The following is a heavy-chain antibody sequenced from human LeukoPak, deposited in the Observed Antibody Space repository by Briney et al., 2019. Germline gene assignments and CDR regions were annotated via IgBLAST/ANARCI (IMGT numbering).Heavy chain of an antibody. CDR1: GFTFSDYY. D-gene: IGHD2-15*01. J-gene: IGHJ4*02. V-gene: IGHV3-11*04. CDR2: ISSSGSTI. Sequence: GSLRLSCAASGFTFSDYYMSWIRQAPGKGLEWVSYISSSGSTIYYADSVKGRFTISRDNSKNTLYLQMNSLRAEDTAVYYCARDSYCSGGSCYSPFDYWGQGTLVTVSS. CDR3: ARDSYCSGGSCYSPFDY.